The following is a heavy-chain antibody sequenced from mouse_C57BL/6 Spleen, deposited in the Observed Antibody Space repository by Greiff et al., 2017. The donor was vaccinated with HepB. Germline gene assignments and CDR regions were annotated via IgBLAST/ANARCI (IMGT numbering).Heavy chain of an antibody. CDR2: IYPGGGYT. D-gene: IGHD1-1*01. V-gene: IGHV1-63*01. CDR3: ARSGGFITTVVAKEDYAMDY. CDR1: GYTFTNYW. Sequence: QVQLQQSGAELVRPGTSVKMSCKASGYTFTNYWIGWAKQRPGHGLEWIGDIYPGGGYTNYNEKFKGKATLTADKSSSTAYMQFSSLTSEDSAIYYCARSGGFITTVVAKEDYAMDYWGQGTSVTVSS. J-gene: IGHJ4*01.